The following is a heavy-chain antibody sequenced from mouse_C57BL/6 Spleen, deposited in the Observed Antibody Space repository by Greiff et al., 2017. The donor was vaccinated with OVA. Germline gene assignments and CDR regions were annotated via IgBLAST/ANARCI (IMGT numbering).Heavy chain of an antibody. CDR3: TTTSYYGSSYDY. V-gene: IGHV14-1*01. CDR1: GFNIKDYY. D-gene: IGHD1-1*01. CDR2: IDPEDGDT. Sequence: EVKLQQSGAELVRPGASVKLSCTASGFNIKDYYMHWVKQRPEQGLEWIGRIDPEDGDTEYAPKFPGKATMTADTSSNTAYLQLSSLTSEDTAVYYCTTTSYYGSSYDYWGQGTTLTVSS. J-gene: IGHJ2*01.